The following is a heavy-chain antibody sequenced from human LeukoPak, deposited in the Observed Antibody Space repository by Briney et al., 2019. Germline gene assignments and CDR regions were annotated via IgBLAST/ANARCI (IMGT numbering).Heavy chain of an antibody. CDR3: ARGLVSSGWQKYFQH. CDR2: ISSSSSTI. Sequence: GSLRLSCAASGFTVSSNYMSWVRQAPGKGLEWVSYISSSSSTIYYADSVKGRFTISRDNAKNSLYLQMNSLRDEDTAVYYCARGLVSSGWQKYFQHWGQGTLVTVSS. CDR1: GFTVSSNY. J-gene: IGHJ1*01. V-gene: IGHV3-48*02. D-gene: IGHD6-19*01.